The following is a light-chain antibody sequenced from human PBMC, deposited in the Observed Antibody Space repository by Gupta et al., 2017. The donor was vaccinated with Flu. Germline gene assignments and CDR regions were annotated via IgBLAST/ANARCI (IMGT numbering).Light chain of an antibody. CDR2: KAS. J-gene: IGKJ1*01. CDR1: QSISIW. V-gene: IGKV1-5*03. Sequence: IQMTQSPSTLSASVGDRVTITCRASQSISIWLAWYQQKPGKVPKLLIYKASSLESGVPSRFSGSGSGTEFTLTISSLQPDDFATYYCQRYDSLWTFGQGTRVEIK. CDR3: QRYDSLWT.